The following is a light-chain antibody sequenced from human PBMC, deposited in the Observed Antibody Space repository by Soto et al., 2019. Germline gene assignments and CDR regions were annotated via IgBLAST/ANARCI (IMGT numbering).Light chain of an antibody. Sequence: QSALTQPASVSGSPGQSITIPCTGTSSDVGGYKYVSWYQQVPGKVPKLIIFEVHNRPSGISNRFSGSKSGNTASLTISGLQPEDEGDYYCSSYAGSNKSVFGTGTKLTVL. CDR2: EVH. CDR3: SSYAGSNKSV. V-gene: IGLV2-14*01. J-gene: IGLJ1*01. CDR1: SSDVGGYKY.